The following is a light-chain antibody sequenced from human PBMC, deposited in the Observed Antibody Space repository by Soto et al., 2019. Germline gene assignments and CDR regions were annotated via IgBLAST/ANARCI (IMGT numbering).Light chain of an antibody. CDR2: DVS. Sequence: QAASVSGSPGQSITISCTGTSRDVGGYDYVSWYQQHPGTAPKLMIYDVSYRPSGISNRFSGSKSGNTASLTISGLQAEDEADYYCSSYSSTTTRVFGGGTKLTVL. CDR1: SRDVGGYDY. J-gene: IGLJ3*02. CDR3: SSYSSTTTRV. V-gene: IGLV2-14*01.